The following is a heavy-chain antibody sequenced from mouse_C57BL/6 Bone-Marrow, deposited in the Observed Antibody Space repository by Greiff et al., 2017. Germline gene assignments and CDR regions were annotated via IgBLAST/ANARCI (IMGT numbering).Heavy chain of an antibody. CDR2: IDPSDSYT. V-gene: IGHV1-50*01. CDR1: GYTFTSYW. Sequence: VQLQQPGAELVKPGASVKLSCKASGYTFTSYWMQWVKQRPGQGLEWIGEIDPSDSYTNYNQKFKGKATLTVDTSSSTAYMQRSRLTSEDSAVYYCARGYYYGSSYPFAYWGQGTLVTVSA. J-gene: IGHJ3*01. CDR3: ARGYYYGSSYPFAY. D-gene: IGHD1-1*01.